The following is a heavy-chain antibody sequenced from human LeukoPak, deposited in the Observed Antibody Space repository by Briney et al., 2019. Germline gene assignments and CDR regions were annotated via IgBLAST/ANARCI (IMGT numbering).Heavy chain of an antibody. CDR2: INPNSGGT. V-gene: IGHV1-2*02. CDR3: ARETDPAHSGGATTDETVDAFDI. D-gene: IGHD1-26*01. Sequence: ASVKVSCKASGYTFTGYYMHWVRQAPGQGLEWMGWINPNSGGTNYAQKFQGRVTMTRDTSISTAYMELSRLRSDDTAVYYCARETDPAHSGGATTDETVDAFDIWGQGTMVTVSS. CDR1: GYTFTGYY. J-gene: IGHJ3*02.